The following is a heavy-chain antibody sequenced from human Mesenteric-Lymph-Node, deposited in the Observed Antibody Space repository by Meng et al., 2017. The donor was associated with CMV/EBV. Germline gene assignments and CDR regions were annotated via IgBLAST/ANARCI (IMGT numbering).Heavy chain of an antibody. J-gene: IGHJ4*02. CDR3: ARAPVVPAAILFDY. D-gene: IGHD2-2*01. CDR1: GYTVTSYG. Sequence: SGYTVTSYGISWVRQAPGQGLEWMGWISDYNGNTNYAQKLEGRVTMTTETSTSTAYMELRSLRSDDTAVYYCARAPVVPAAILFDYWGQGTLVTVSS. CDR2: ISDYNGNT. V-gene: IGHV1-18*01.